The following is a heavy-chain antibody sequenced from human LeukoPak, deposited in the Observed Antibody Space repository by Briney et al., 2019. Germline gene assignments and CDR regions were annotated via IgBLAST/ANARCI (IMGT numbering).Heavy chain of an antibody. CDR3: ARTVNLGDFWSGYSRYYYYYGMDV. V-gene: IGHV3-23*01. Sequence: GGSLRLSCVASGFIFSSYAMSWVRQAPGKGLEWVSVISGSGDSTYYADSVKGRFTISRDYSKNTLYLQMNSLRAEDTAVYYCARTVNLGDFWSGYSRYYYYYGMDVWGQGTTVTVSS. J-gene: IGHJ6*02. D-gene: IGHD3-3*01. CDR2: ISGSGDST. CDR1: GFIFSSYA.